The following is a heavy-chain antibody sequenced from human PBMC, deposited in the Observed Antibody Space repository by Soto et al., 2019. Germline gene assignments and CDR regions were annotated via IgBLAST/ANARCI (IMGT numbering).Heavy chain of an antibody. Sequence: QVQLVQSGVEVKKPGSSVKVSCKAAGGSFSIYTVFWVRQAPGHGLEWMGRIIPMFDIANYAQNFQGRVTFNADKFTETVYMEMLNPRSDDTAVYYYTLASWSAEVFDIWGQGTLVTVSS. V-gene: IGHV1-69*02. J-gene: IGHJ3*02. CDR1: GGSFSIYT. CDR2: IIPMFDIA. D-gene: IGHD6-13*01. CDR3: TLASWSAEVFDI.